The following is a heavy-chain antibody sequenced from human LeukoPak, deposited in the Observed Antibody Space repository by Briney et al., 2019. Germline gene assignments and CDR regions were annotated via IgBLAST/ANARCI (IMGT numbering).Heavy chain of an antibody. J-gene: IGHJ4*02. Sequence: GGSLRLSCAASGFTFSTYDMYWVRQATGKGLEWLSGIGKGGDTYYLGSVKGRFTISRDNAENSLYLQLNSRGAGDTAVYYCARSIAAAGYRYLDSWGEGTLVTVSS. V-gene: IGHV3-13*01. CDR1: GFTFSTYD. D-gene: IGHD6-13*01. CDR3: ARSIAAAGYRYLDS. CDR2: IGKGGDT.